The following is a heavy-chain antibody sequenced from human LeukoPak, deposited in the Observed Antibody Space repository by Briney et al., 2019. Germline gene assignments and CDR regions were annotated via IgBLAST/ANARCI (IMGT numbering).Heavy chain of an antibody. J-gene: IGHJ4*02. V-gene: IGHV3-7*01. CDR2: IKKDGREK. CDR3: ARHLSGVTGYTYGRGIDY. Sequence: PGGSLRLSCAASGFTFSSYWMSWVRQAPGKGLALVANIKKDGREKHYVDSVKGRFTISRDNAKTSLYLQMNSLRAEDTAVYYCARHLSGVTGYTYGRGIDYWGQGTLVTVSS. D-gene: IGHD5-18*01. CDR1: GFTFSSYW.